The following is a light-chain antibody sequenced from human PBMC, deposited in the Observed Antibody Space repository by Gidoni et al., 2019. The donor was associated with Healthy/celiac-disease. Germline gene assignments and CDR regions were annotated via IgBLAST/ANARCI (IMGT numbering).Light chain of an antibody. CDR2: AAS. Sequence: DSQMTKSPSSLSASVGDRVTITCRASQSISSYLNWYQQQPGKAPKLLIYAASSLQSGVPSRFSGSGSGTDFTLTISSLQPEDFATYYCQQSYSTPPWTFGQGTKVEIK. J-gene: IGKJ1*01. CDR3: QQSYSTPPWT. CDR1: QSISSY. V-gene: IGKV1-39*01.